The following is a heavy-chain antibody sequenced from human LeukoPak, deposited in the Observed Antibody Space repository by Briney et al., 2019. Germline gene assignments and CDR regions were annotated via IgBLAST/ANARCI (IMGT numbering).Heavy chain of an antibody. J-gene: IGHJ4*02. CDR2: ISGSGDST. CDR3: AKRPLDLVVVIDLWLTY. D-gene: IGHD2-21*01. CDR1: GFTFSSYG. Sequence: GGSLRLSCAASGFTFSSYGMSWVRQAPGKGLEWVSAISGSGDSTYYADSVKGRFTISRDNSKNTLYLQMNSLRAEDTAIYYCAKRPLDLVVVIDLWLTYWGQGTLVTVSS. V-gene: IGHV3-23*01.